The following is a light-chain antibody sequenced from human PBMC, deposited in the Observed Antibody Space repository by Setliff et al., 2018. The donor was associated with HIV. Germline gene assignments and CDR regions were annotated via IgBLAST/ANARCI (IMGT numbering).Light chain of an antibody. CDR3: QTWGSGIVL. V-gene: IGLV4-69*01. J-gene: IGLJ2*01. Sequence: QPVLTQSPSASASPGASVKLTCTLSSGHSSYAIAWHQQQPEKGPRYLMKVNSDGSHNKGDGIPDRFSASSSGAERYLTISSLQSEDEADYYCQTWGSGIVLFGGGTKVTVL. CDR2: VNSDGSH. CDR1: SGHSSYA.